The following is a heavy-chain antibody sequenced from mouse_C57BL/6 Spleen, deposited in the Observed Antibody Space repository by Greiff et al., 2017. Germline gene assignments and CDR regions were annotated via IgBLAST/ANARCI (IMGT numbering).Heavy chain of an antibody. CDR3: ARAGRGFDY. V-gene: IGHV1-7*01. D-gene: IGHD3-3*01. Sequence: QVQLQQSGAELAKPGASVKLSCKASGYTFTRYWMHWVKQRPGQGLEWIGYINPSSGYTKYNQKFKYKATLTADKSSSTAYMQLSSLTYEDSAVYYCARAGRGFDYWGQGTTLTVSS. CDR2: INPSSGYT. CDR1: GYTFTRYW. J-gene: IGHJ2*01.